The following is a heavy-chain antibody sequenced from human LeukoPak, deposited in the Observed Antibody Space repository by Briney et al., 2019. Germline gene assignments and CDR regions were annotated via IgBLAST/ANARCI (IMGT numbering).Heavy chain of an antibody. Sequence: GESLKISCESSGYTFTNYWISWVRQMPGKGLEWMGRINPSDSYTNYSPSFQGHVTFSSDKSISTAYLQWSSLEASDTAMYYCARSDSGDRIWGQGTLVTVSS. CDR2: INPSDSYT. CDR1: GYTFTNYW. J-gene: IGHJ4*02. V-gene: IGHV5-10-1*01. D-gene: IGHD4-17*01. CDR3: ARSDSGDRI.